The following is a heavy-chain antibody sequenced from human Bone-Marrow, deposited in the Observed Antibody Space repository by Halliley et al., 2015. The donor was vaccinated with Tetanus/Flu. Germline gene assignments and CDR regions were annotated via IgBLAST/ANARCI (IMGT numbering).Heavy chain of an antibody. J-gene: IGHJ4*02. CDR2: INVDSGDT. V-gene: IGHV1-18*01. Sequence: MGWINVDSGDTYYAQKVQGRITLTKDTSTSTAYMALASLRSDDTAVYFCARHSYASARSDDFDYWGQGTLVIVSS. D-gene: IGHD2-2*01. CDR3: ARHSYASARSDDFDY.